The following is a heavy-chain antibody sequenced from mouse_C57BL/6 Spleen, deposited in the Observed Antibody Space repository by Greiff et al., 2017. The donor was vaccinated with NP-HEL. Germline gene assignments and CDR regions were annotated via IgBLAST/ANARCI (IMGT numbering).Heavy chain of an antibody. V-gene: IGHV7-1*01. CDR1: GFTFSDFY. J-gene: IGHJ1*03. CDR3: ARDASYDGYPHWYFDV. D-gene: IGHD2-3*01. CDR2: SRNKANDYTT. Sequence: EVKLVESGGGLVQSGRSLRLSCATSGFTFSDFYMEWVRQAPGKGLEWIAASRNKANDYTTEYSASVKGRFIVSRDTSQSILYLQMNALRAEDTAIYYCARDASYDGYPHWYFDVWGTGTTVTVSS.